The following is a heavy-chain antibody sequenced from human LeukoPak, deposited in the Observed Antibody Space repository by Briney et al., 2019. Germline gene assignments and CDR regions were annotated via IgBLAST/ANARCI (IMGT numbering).Heavy chain of an antibody. Sequence: GGSLRLSCAGSGFTFSRFNMNWVRQAPGRGLECVSVISGSGAGTYYADSVKGRFTISRDNSKNTLYLQMNSLRAEDTAVYYCAKDLNTYSSSPPDYWGQGTLVTVSS. CDR2: ISGSGAGT. CDR3: AKDLNTYSSSPPDY. D-gene: IGHD6-19*01. V-gene: IGHV3-23*01. J-gene: IGHJ4*02. CDR1: GFTFSRFN.